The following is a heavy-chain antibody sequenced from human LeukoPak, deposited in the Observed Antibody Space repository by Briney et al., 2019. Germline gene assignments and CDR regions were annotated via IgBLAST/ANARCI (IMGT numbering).Heavy chain of an antibody. Sequence: SETLSLTCTVSGGSISSHYWSWIRQPPGKGLEWIGYIYYSGSTNYNPSLKSRVTISVDTSKNQFSLKLSSVTAADTAVYYCARDRTRVPDAPSAAFDIWGQGTMVNVSS. CDR1: GGSISSHY. V-gene: IGHV4-59*11. CDR3: ARDRTRVPDAPSAAFDI. CDR2: IYYSGST. D-gene: IGHD2-2*01. J-gene: IGHJ3*02.